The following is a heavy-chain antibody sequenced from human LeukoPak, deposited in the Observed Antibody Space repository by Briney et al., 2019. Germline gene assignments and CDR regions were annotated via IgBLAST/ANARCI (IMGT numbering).Heavy chain of an antibody. V-gene: IGHV3-23*01. D-gene: IGHD3-10*01. CDR2: ISGSGGST. CDR1: GFTFCSHA. Sequence: GGFLRLSCAAPGFTFCSHAMSLGRQGPGKGLGGGSAISGSGGSTYYADSVKGRFTISRDNSKNTLYLQMNSLRAEDTAVYYCAKDPMVRVREPLFDYWGQGTLVTVSS. CDR3: AKDPMVRVREPLFDY. J-gene: IGHJ4*02.